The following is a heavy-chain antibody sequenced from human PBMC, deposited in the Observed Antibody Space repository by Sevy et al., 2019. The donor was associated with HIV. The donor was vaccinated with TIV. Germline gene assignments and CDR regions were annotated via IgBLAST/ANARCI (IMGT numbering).Heavy chain of an antibody. CDR2: IDLSDPHP. J-gene: IGHJ5*02. CDR3: ARGDMMQGGRNWVGP. Sequence: GGSLRLSCKGSGYCFSTHFITWVCQMPGKGLEWMGRIDLSDPHPTISPPFKRHVTSSADQYISTAYLQGSSLKASDTVMYYCARGDMMQGGRNWVGPWGQGTLVTVSS. D-gene: IGHD2-15*01. V-gene: IGHV5-10-1*01. CDR1: GYCFSTHF.